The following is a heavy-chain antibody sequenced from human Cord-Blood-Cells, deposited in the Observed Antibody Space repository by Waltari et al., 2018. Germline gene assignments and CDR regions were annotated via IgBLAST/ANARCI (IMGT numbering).Heavy chain of an antibody. CDR2: MSGIGGST. CDR3: AKDGWDDAFDI. CDR1: GFTFSSYA. Sequence: EVQLVESGGGLVQPGGSLRLSCAPSGFTFSSYAMIWVRQATGKGMEGVSAMSGIGGSTEDADSVKGRFTISRDNSKNTLYRRMNSLRAEDTAVYYCAKDGWDDAFDIWGQVTMVTVSS. V-gene: IGHV3-23*04. D-gene: IGHD6-19*01. J-gene: IGHJ3*02.